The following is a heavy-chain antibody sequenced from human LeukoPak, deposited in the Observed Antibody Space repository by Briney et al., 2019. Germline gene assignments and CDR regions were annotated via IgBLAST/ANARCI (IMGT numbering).Heavy chain of an antibody. J-gene: IGHJ4*02. CDR1: GFDFGNYG. CDR3: ARDLMGIAYRGAFYY. Sequence: PGWSLRLSCSMSGFDFGNYGMHWFRQRPGKGLEWVSSITWNTGNLGYGDSVEGRFTVSRDNAKNSLYLQMNSLRAEDTAVYYCARDLMGIAYRGAFYYWGQGTLVTVSS. CDR2: ITWNTGNL. D-gene: IGHD6-13*01. V-gene: IGHV3-9*01.